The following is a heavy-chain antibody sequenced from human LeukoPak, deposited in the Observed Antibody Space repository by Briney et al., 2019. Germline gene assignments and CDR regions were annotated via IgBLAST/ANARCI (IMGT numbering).Heavy chain of an antibody. CDR3: ASLSSGSYNWFDP. D-gene: IGHD1-26*01. V-gene: IGHV4-59*01. CDR2: IYYSGST. CDR1: GGSISSYY. J-gene: IGHJ5*02. Sequence: SETPSLTCTVSGGSISSYYWSWIRQPPGKGLEWIGYIYYSGSTNYNPSLKSRVTISVDTSKSQFSLKLSSVTAADTAVYYCASLSSGSYNWFDPWGQGTLVTVSS.